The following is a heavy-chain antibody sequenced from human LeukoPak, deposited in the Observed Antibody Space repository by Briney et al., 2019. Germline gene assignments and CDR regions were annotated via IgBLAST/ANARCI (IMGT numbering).Heavy chain of an antibody. Sequence: GGSLRLSWEVSGLIFGSYWMSWVRQAPGKGLEWVANINQEGSEKYFEDSVKGRFTISRDNAKNSLHLQMNTLRAEDTAVYYCARERDGRFFDYWGQGTLVTVSS. D-gene: IGHD5-24*01. CDR2: INQEGSEK. J-gene: IGHJ4*02. V-gene: IGHV3-7*01. CDR3: ARERDGRFFDY. CDR1: GLIFGSYW.